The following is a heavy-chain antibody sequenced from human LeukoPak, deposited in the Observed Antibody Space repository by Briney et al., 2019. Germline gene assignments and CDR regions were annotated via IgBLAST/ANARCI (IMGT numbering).Heavy chain of an antibody. CDR3: ARDTVVGYYDSNGQYYFDY. J-gene: IGHJ4*02. V-gene: IGHV3-30*01. CDR2: MSYDGSNK. CDR1: RFTFSIYA. D-gene: IGHD3-22*01. Sequence: PGGSLRLSCAASRFTFSIYAMHWVRQAPGKGLEWVAVMSYDGSNKYYADSVKGRFTISRNNSKYTLYLQMNSLRAEDTAVYYCARDTVVGYYDSNGQYYFDYWGQGTLVSVSS.